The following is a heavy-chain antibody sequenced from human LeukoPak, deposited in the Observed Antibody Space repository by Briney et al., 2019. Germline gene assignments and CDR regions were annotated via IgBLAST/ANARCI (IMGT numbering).Heavy chain of an antibody. V-gene: IGHV4-39*07. D-gene: IGHD2-15*01. J-gene: IGHJ4*02. CDR1: GGSVSSGSYY. CDR2: INHSGST. Sequence: SETLSLTCTVSGGSVSSGSYYWRWIRQPPGTGLECIGEINHSGSTNYNPSLKSRVTISVDTSKNQFSLKLSSVTAADTAVYYCARGRGIFVYWGQGTLVTVTS. CDR3: ARGRGIFVY.